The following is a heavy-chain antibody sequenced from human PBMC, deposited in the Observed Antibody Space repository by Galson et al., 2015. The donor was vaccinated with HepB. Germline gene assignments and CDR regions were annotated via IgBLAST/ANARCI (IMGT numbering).Heavy chain of an antibody. J-gene: IGHJ4*02. Sequence: SLRLSCAASGFTFSSYAMHWVRQAPGKGLEWVAVISYDGSNKYYADAVKGRFTSSRDNSKNTLYLQMNSLRAEDTAVYYCARAKILTGYYKFDYWGQGTLVTVSS. CDR3: ARAKILTGYYKFDY. CDR2: ISYDGSNK. D-gene: IGHD3-9*01. CDR1: GFTFSSYA. V-gene: IGHV3-30-3*01.